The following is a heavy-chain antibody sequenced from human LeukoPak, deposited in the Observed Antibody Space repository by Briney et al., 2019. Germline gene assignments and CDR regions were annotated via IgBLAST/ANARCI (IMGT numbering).Heavy chain of an antibody. J-gene: IGHJ4*02. CDR2: ITSSGDGT. Sequence: AESLTLSCAASGFPFSSFAMTWVRQAPGKGLEWVSSITSSGDGTYFADSVKGRFTLSRDNSKNTLYLQMNSLRAEDTAIYYCAKGKQGTYDYWGQGTLVTVS. CDR1: GFPFSSFA. CDR3: AKGKQGTYDY. D-gene: IGHD7-27*01. V-gene: IGHV3-23*01.